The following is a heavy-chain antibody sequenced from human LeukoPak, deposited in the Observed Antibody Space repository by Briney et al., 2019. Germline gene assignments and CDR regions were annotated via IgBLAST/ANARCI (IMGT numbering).Heavy chain of an antibody. V-gene: IGHV3-30*18. CDR1: GFSFIGYG. CDR2: ISDDGRSK. D-gene: IGHD4-17*01. CDR3: AKRPSDYGDYVSYFDY. Sequence: AGGSLRLSCAASGFSFIGYGTHWVRQAPGKGLEWVGVISDDGRSKDYADSVKGRFTISRDNSKDTLYLQMNSLRDEDTAVYYCAKRPSDYGDYVSYFDYWGQGTLVTVSS. J-gene: IGHJ4*02.